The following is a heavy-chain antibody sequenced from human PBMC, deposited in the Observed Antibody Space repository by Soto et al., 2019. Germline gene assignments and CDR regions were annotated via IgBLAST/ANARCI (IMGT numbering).Heavy chain of an antibody. CDR3: AGRGCSGGSCYGSVWFDP. Sequence: ASVKVSCKASGGTFSSYAISWVRQAPGQGLEWMGGIIPIFGTANYAQKFQGRVTITADESTGTAYMELSSLRSEDTAVYYCAGRGCSGGSCYGSVWFDPWGQGTLVTVSS. V-gene: IGHV1-69*13. CDR1: GGTFSSYA. J-gene: IGHJ5*02. D-gene: IGHD2-15*01. CDR2: IIPIFGTA.